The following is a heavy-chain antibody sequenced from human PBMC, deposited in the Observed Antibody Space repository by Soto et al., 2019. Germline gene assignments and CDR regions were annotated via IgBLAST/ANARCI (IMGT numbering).Heavy chain of an antibody. Sequence: SETLSLTCTVSGASFTSYYWSWIRQPPGKGLEWIGYIYYGEKTNYNPSLKNRVTISRDTSKNQVFLRLTSVTAADTAVYYCARVAVCSGGSCYSFDYWGQGTLVTVSS. D-gene: IGHD2-15*01. V-gene: IGHV4-59*01. J-gene: IGHJ4*02. CDR1: GASFTSYY. CDR2: IYYGEKT. CDR3: ARVAVCSGGSCYSFDY.